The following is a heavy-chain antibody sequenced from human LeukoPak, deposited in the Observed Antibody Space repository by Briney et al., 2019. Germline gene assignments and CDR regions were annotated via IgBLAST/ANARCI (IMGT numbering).Heavy chain of an antibody. D-gene: IGHD3-10*01. CDR2: ISYDGSNK. J-gene: IGHJ6*02. V-gene: IGHV3-30-3*01. CDR1: GFTFSSYA. CDR3: ARVRKSRGYYYYGMDV. Sequence: PGGSLRLSCAASGFTFSSYAMHWVRQAPGKGLEWVAVISYDGSNKYYADSVKGRFTISRDNSKNTLYLQTNSLRAGDTAVYYCARVRKSRGYYYYGMDVWGQGTTVTASS.